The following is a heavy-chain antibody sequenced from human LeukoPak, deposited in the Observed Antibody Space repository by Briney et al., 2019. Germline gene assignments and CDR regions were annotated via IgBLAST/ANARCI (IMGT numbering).Heavy chain of an antibody. V-gene: IGHV3-30-3*01. CDR3: ARALAVAGTQYFQH. CDR2: ISYDGSNK. D-gene: IGHD6-19*01. Sequence: GRSLRLSCAASGFTFSSYAMHWVRQAPGKGLEWVAVISYDGSNKYYADSVKGRFTISRDNSKNTLYLQMNSLRAEDTAVYYCARALAVAGTQYFQHWGQGTLVTVSS. J-gene: IGHJ1*01. CDR1: GFTFSSYA.